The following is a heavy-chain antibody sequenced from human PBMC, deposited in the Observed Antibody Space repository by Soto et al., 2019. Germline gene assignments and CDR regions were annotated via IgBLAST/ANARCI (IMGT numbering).Heavy chain of an antibody. J-gene: IGHJ5*02. V-gene: IGHV3-49*03. Sequence: GGSLRLSCTASGFTFGDYAMSWFRQAPGKGLEWVGFIRSKAYGGTTEYAASVKGRFTISRDDSKSIAYLQMNSLKTEDTAVYYCTTNVKYSGYDPNWFDPWGQGTLVTVSS. CDR1: GFTFGDYA. D-gene: IGHD5-12*01. CDR3: TTNVKYSGYDPNWFDP. CDR2: IRSKAYGGTT.